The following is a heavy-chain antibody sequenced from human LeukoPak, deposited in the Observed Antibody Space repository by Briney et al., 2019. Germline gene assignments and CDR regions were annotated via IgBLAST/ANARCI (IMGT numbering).Heavy chain of an antibody. Sequence: ASVKVSCKASGYTFTGYYMHWVRQAPGQGLEWMGIINPSGGSTSYAQKFQGRVTMTRDMSTSTVYMELSSLRSEDTAVYYCAREEQLGQGKWYYFDYWGQGTLVTVSS. D-gene: IGHD6-6*01. V-gene: IGHV1-46*01. J-gene: IGHJ4*02. CDR1: GYTFTGYY. CDR2: INPSGGST. CDR3: AREEQLGQGKWYYFDY.